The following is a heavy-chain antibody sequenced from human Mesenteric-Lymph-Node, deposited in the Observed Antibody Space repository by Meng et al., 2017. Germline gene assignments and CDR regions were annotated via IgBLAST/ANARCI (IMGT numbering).Heavy chain of an antibody. Sequence: QGQLQEAGPGLVKPSETMSLTCTVSGGSISSYYWSWIRQPPGKGLEWIGHIYYRGSTNYNPSLKSRVTISVDTSKNQFSLKLSSVTATDTAVYYCARQSGYFDYWGQGTLVTVSS. CDR2: IYYRGST. CDR1: GGSISSYY. D-gene: IGHD3-10*01. CDR3: ARQSGYFDY. V-gene: IGHV4-59*08. J-gene: IGHJ4*02.